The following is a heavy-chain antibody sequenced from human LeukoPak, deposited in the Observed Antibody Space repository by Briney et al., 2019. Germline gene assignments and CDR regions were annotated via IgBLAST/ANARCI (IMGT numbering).Heavy chain of an antibody. D-gene: IGHD6-19*01. Sequence: GGSLRLSCAVSGLTFIDAWMGWVRQAPGKGLEWVGRIKSKGGGETTDYAAPVKGRFAISRDDSKNMLYLQMNSLKMEDTAVYFCTWDSSGWYVFFSWGQGTLVTVSS. CDR3: TWDSSGWYVFFS. CDR2: IKSKGGGETT. CDR1: GLTFIDAW. V-gene: IGHV3-15*01. J-gene: IGHJ5*02.